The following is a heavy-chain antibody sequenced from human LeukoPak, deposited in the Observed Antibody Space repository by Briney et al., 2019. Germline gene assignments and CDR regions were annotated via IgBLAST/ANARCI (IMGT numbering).Heavy chain of an antibody. J-gene: IGHJ4*02. Sequence: ASVKVSCKASGYTFTGYYMHWVRQAPGQGLERMGWINPNSGGTNYAQKFQGRVTMTRDTSISTAYMELSRLRSDDTAVYYCASDSQTYDSSGDFDYWGQGTLVTVSS. CDR1: GYTFTGYY. D-gene: IGHD3-22*01. CDR2: INPNSGGT. V-gene: IGHV1-2*02. CDR3: ASDSQTYDSSGDFDY.